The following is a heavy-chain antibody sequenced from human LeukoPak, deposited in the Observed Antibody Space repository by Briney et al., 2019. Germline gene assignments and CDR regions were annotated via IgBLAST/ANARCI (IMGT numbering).Heavy chain of an antibody. D-gene: IGHD3-10*01. J-gene: IGHJ5*02. V-gene: IGHV1-8*01. CDR1: GYTFTTYD. Sequence: ASVKVSCKASGYTFTTYDINWVRQATGQGLEWMGWMNPNSGNTGYAQKFQGRVTITADESTSTAYMELSSLRSEDTAVYYCARDRQDHSYYQNWFDPWGQGTLVTVSS. CDR2: MNPNSGNT. CDR3: ARDRQDHSYYQNWFDP.